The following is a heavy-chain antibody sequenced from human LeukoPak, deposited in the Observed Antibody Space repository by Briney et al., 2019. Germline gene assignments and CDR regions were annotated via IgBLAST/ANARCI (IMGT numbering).Heavy chain of an antibody. V-gene: IGHV4-4*09. Sequence: SETLSLTCTVSGGSISSYYWSWIRQPPGKGLEWIGYIYTSGSTNYNPSLRRRVTISEDTSKNQFSLKLSSVTAADTAVYYCARYYPPGYYGSGSYYPGPNWFDPWGQGTLVTVSS. CDR1: GGSISSYY. J-gene: IGHJ5*02. CDR2: IYTSGST. CDR3: ARYYPPGYYGSGSYYPGPNWFDP. D-gene: IGHD3-10*01.